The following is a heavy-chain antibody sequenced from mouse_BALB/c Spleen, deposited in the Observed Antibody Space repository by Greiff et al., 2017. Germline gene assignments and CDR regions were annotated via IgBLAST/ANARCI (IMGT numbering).Heavy chain of an antibody. CDR2: IDPENGNT. CDR1: GFNIKDYY. D-gene: IGHD4-1*01. CDR3: ANWDAAWFAY. V-gene: IGHV14-1*02. J-gene: IGHJ3*01. Sequence: VQLKESGAELVRPGALVKLSCKASGFNIKDYYMHWVKQRPEQGLEWIGWIDPENGNTIYDPKFQGKASITADTSSNTAYLQLSSLTSEDTAVYYCANWDAAWFAYWGQGTLVTVSA.